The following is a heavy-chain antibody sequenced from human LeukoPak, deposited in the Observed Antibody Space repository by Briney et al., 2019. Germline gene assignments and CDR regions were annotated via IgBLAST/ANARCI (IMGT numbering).Heavy chain of an antibody. CDR3: ARDVYDFWSGSPRYYMDV. CDR1: GYSISSGYY. CDR2: IYHSGIT. D-gene: IGHD3-3*01. J-gene: IGHJ6*03. V-gene: IGHV4-38-2*02. Sequence: PSETLSLTCTVSGYSISSGYYWGWIRQPPGKGLEWIGSIYHSGITYYNPSLKSRVTISVDTSKNQFSLKLSSVTAADTAVYYCARDVYDFWSGSPRYYMDVWGKGTTVTVSS.